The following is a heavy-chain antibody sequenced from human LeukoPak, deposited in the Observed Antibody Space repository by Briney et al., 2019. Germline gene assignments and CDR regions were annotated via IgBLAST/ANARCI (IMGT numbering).Heavy chain of an antibody. D-gene: IGHD2-8*01. Sequence: SETLSLTCAVYGGSFTGYYWSWIRQPPGKGLEWIGEGDHTGGTKYNPSLKSRVTISADSSKNQFSLKWYSVTAADTGLYYCAKNGQRGFSFAPWGQGTLVIVAS. CDR3: AKNGQRGFSFAP. CDR2: GDHTGGT. J-gene: IGHJ5*02. CDR1: GGSFTGYY. V-gene: IGHV4-34*01.